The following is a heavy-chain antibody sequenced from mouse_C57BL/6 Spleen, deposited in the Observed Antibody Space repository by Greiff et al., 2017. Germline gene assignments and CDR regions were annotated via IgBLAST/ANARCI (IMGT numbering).Heavy chain of an antibody. CDR2: IDPSDSYT. D-gene: IGHD2-1*01. J-gene: IGHJ4*01. CDR1: GYTFTSYW. CDR3: ASNYRSAMDY. V-gene: IGHV1-59*01. Sequence: QVQLQQPGAELVRPGTSVKLSCKASGYTFTSYWMHWVKQRPGQGLEWIGVIDPSDSYTNYNQKFKGKATLTVDTSSSTAYMQRSSLTSEDSAVYYCASNYRSAMDYWGQGTSVTVSS.